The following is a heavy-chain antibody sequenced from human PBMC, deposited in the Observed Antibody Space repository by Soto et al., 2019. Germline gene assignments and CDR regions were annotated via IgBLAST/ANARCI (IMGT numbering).Heavy chain of an antibody. Sequence: ASVKVSCKASGYTFTSYDINWVRQATGQGLEWMGWMNPNSGNTGYAQKFQGRVTMTRNTSISTAYMELSSLRSEDTAMYYCARNGDCTRPGCIVGWFDPWGPGTLVTVSS. CDR3: ARNGDCTRPGCIVGWFDP. CDR1: GYTFTSYD. D-gene: IGHD2-8*01. CDR2: MNPNSGNT. J-gene: IGHJ5*02. V-gene: IGHV1-8*02.